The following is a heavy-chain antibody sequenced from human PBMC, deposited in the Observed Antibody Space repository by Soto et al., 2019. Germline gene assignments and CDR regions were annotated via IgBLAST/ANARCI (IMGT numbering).Heavy chain of an antibody. CDR1: GGSISSYY. J-gene: IGHJ5*02. CDR2: IYYSGST. D-gene: IGHD3-9*01. CDR3: AREYFDWLLYGGLGARWFDP. Sequence: SETLSLTCTVSGGSISSYYWSWIRQPPGKGLEWIGYIYYSGSTNYNPSLKSRVTISVDTSKNQFSLKLSSVTAADTAVYYCAREYFDWLLYGGLGARWFDPWGQGTLVTVS. V-gene: IGHV4-59*01.